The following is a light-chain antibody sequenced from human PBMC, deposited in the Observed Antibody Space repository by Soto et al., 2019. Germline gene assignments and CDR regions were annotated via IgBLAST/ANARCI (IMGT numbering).Light chain of an antibody. CDR2: GNT. CDR1: SSNIGANYD. J-gene: IGLJ1*01. CDR3: QSYDSSLSAFYV. Sequence: QAVVTQPPSVSGAPGQRVTISCTGSSSNIGANYDVHWYQQLPGTAPKLLIYGNTNRPSGVPDRFSGSRSGTSASLAITGLQAEDEADYYCQSYDSSLSAFYVFGTGTKLTVL. V-gene: IGLV1-40*01.